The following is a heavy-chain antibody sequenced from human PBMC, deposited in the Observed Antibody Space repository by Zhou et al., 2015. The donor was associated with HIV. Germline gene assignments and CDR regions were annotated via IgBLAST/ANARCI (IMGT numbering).Heavy chain of an antibody. CDR2: IIPIFGTT. Sequence: QVQLVQSGAEVKKPGSSVKVSCKASGGTFSSDGITWVRQAPGQGLEWMGGIIPIFGTTNYGKKFQGRVTITADRSTTTAYMELRSLRSDDTAVYFCARDPLSSPWGQGTLVTVSS. J-gene: IGHJ4*02. V-gene: IGHV1-69*06. CDR3: ARDPLSSP. CDR1: GGTFSSDG.